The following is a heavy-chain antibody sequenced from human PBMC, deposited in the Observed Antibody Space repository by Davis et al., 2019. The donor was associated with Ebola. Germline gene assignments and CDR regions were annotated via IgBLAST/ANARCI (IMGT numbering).Heavy chain of an antibody. D-gene: IGHD1-7*01. V-gene: IGHV1-46*01. Sequence: AASVKVSCTVSGYTLTELSMHWVRQAPGQGLEWMGIINPSGGSTSYAQKFQGRVTMTRDTSTSTVYMELSSLRSEDTAVYYCARDRMKYNWNYVGIYWGQGTLVTVSS. CDR3: ARDRMKYNWNYVGIY. CDR2: INPSGGST. CDR1: GYTLTELS. J-gene: IGHJ4*02.